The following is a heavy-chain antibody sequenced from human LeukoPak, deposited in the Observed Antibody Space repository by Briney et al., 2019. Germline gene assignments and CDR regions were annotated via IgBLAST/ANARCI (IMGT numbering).Heavy chain of an antibody. J-gene: IGHJ4*02. V-gene: IGHV1-18*01. CDR3: ARVLYLYYHDSSGTYFDY. CDR2: ISAYNGNT. Sequence: GASVKVSCKASGYTFTSHGISWVRQAPGQGLEWMGWISAYNGNTNYAQKLQGRVTMTTDTSTSTAYMELRSLRSDDTAVYYCARVLYLYYHDSSGTYFDYWGQGTLVTVSS. D-gene: IGHD3-22*01. CDR1: GYTFTSHG.